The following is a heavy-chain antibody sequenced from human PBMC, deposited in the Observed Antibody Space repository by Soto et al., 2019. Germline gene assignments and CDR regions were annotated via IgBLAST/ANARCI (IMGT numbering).Heavy chain of an antibody. J-gene: IGHJ2*01. CDR3: ARGRGDGYNQDWYFDL. V-gene: IGHV4-34*01. D-gene: IGHD3-10*01. CDR1: GGSFSGYY. Sequence: QVHLQQWGAGLLKPSETLSLTCAVYGGSFSGYYWSWIRQPPGKGLEWIGEINNSGSTNYNPSLKSRVSISVGTSNNQFSLKLSSVTAADTAVYYCARGRGDGYNQDWYFDLWGRGTLVTVPS. CDR2: INNSGST.